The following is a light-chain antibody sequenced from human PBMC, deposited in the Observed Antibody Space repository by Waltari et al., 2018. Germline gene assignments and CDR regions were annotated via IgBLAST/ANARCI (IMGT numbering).Light chain of an antibody. V-gene: IGLV1-51*02. CDR3: GTWDSSLSGAV. CDR1: RSNLGTNY. Sequence: QSVLTQPPSVSAAPGQRVTISCSGGRSNLGTNYVSWYRQFPGTAPKLLIYEDTERPSGIAGRFSGSKSGTSATLDITGLQAGDEADYYCGTWDSSLSGAVFGGGTHLTVL. CDR2: EDT. J-gene: IGLJ7*01.